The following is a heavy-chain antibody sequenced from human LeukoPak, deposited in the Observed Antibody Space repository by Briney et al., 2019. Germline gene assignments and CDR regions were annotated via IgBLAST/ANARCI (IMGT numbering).Heavy chain of an antibody. J-gene: IGHJ5*02. D-gene: IGHD6-13*01. Sequence: SETLSLTCTVSGYSISSGYFWGWIRPPPGKGLEWIGTIYRSGSTYYNSSLERRAITSVDTSKNQFLLMLSSVTAATTAFYYAARAYSSSWYFNWFDPWGQGTLVTVSS. CDR1: GYSISSGYF. CDR3: ARAYSSSWYFNWFDP. V-gene: IGHV4-38-2*02. CDR2: IYRSGST.